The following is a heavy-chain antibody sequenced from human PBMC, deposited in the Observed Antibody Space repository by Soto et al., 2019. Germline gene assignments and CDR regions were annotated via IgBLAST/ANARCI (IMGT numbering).Heavy chain of an antibody. Sequence: GSLRLSCEASGFTFSSYGMSWVRQAPGKGLEWVSGISGSGVSTYYADSVKGRFTISRDTSRNTVYLQMNSLRVEDTAVYYCAKHFSSTWYQGGNWFDPWGQGTLVTVSS. V-gene: IGHV3-23*01. CDR3: AKHFSSTWYQGGNWFDP. CDR1: GFTFSSYG. CDR2: ISGSGVST. D-gene: IGHD6-13*01. J-gene: IGHJ5*02.